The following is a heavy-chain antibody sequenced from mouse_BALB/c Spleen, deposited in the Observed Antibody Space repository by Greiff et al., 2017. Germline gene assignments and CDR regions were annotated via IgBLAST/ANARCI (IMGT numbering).Heavy chain of an antibody. J-gene: IGHJ4*01. V-gene: IGHV5-12-2*01. CDR3: AREGRGNYVDYAMDY. CDR1: GFTFSSYT. CDR2: ISNGGGST. Sequence: EVQRVESGGGLVQPGESLKLSCAASGFTFSSYTMSWVRQTPEKRLEWVAYISNGGGSTYYPDTVKGRFTISRDNAKNTLYLQMSSLKSEDTAMYYCAREGRGNYVDYAMDYWGQGTSVTVSS. D-gene: IGHD2-1*01.